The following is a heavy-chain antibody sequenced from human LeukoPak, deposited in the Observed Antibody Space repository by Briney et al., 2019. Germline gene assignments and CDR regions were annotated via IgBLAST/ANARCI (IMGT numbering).Heavy chain of an antibody. Sequence: ASVKVSCKASGYTFTSYDINWVRQATGQGLEWMGWISAYNGNTNYAQKLQGRVTMTTDTSTSTAYMELRSLRSDDTAVYYCARDPTYYDFWSGYRSDAFDIWGQGTMVTVSS. D-gene: IGHD3-3*01. CDR1: GYTFTSYD. CDR2: ISAYNGNT. CDR3: ARDPTYYDFWSGYRSDAFDI. J-gene: IGHJ3*02. V-gene: IGHV1-18*01.